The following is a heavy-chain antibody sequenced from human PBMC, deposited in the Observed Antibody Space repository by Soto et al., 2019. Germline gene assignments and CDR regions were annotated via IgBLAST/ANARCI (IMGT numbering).Heavy chain of an antibody. CDR2: IYHSGSA. D-gene: IGHD3-22*01. J-gene: IGHJ3*02. V-gene: IGHV4-30-2*01. Sequence: SETLSLTCAFSCGSVNTVGYSWSWIRQPPGKGLEWIGYIYHSGSAYYNPSLKSRVTISLDRSNNHFSLKLISVTAADTAVYYCARVPIYYDSSGYYHYGTFDIWGQGTMVTVSS. CDR1: CGSVNTVGYS. CDR3: ARVPIYYDSSGYYHYGTFDI.